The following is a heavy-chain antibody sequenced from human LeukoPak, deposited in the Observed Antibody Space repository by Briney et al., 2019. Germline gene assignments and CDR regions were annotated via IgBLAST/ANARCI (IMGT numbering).Heavy chain of an antibody. D-gene: IGHD3-3*01. CDR3: ATLGNDFWSGYPSRTFDY. Sequence: ATVKISCKVSGYTFTDYYMHWVQQAPGKGLEWMGLVDPEDGETIYAEKFQDRVTITADTSTDTAYMELSSLRSEDTAVYYCATLGNDFWSGYPSRTFDYWGQGTLVTVSS. CDR1: GYTFTDYY. CDR2: VDPEDGET. V-gene: IGHV1-69-2*01. J-gene: IGHJ4*02.